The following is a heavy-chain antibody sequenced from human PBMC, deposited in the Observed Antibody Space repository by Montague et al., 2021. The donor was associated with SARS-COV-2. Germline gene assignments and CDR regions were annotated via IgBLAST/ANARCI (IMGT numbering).Heavy chain of an antibody. CDR2: INHSGST. D-gene: IGHD3-22*01. J-gene: IGHJ5*02. V-gene: IGHV4-34*01. Sequence: SETLSLTCAVYGGSFSGYYWSWIRQPPGKGLEWIGEINHSGSTNXNPSLKSRVTISVDTSKNQFSLKLSSVTAADTDVYYCARGSRITMIVVVITDIWFDPWGQGTLVTVSS. CDR3: ARGSRITMIVVVITDIWFDP. CDR1: GGSFSGYY.